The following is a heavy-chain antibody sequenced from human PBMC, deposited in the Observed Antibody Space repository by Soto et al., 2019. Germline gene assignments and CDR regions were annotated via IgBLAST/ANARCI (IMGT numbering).Heavy chain of an antibody. Sequence: QVQLVQSGAEVKKPGSSVKVSCKASGGTFSSYAISWVRQAPGQGLEWMGGIIPIFGTANYAQKFQGRVTITADKSTSKAYMELSILRSEDTAVYYCARHIPDIVVLPAAIHYYYYGMDVWCQGTTVTVSS. CDR1: GGTFSSYA. V-gene: IGHV1-69*06. CDR2: IIPIFGTA. J-gene: IGHJ6*02. CDR3: ARHIPDIVVLPAAIHYYYYGMDV. D-gene: IGHD2-2*02.